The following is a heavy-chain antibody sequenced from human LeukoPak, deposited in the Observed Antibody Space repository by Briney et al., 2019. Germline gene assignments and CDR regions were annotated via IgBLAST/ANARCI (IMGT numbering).Heavy chain of an antibody. CDR3: ARDYCSSTSCLFDY. J-gene: IGHJ4*02. CDR2: INPNSGDT. D-gene: IGHD2-2*01. Sequence: ASVKVSCKASGYRFTSYWMHWVRQAPGQGLEWMGRINPNSGDTNYAQKFQGRVTMTRDTSISTAYMELSRLRSDDTVVYYCARDYCSSTSCLFDYWGQGTLVTVSS. V-gene: IGHV1-2*05. CDR1: GYRFTSYW.